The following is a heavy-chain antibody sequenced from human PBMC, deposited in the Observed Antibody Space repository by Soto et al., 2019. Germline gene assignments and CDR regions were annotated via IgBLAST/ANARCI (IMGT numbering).Heavy chain of an antibody. CDR3: ARVSIAAAGTDYYYYGMDV. J-gene: IGHJ6*02. V-gene: IGHV4-39*01. CDR1: GGSISSSSYY. CDR2: IYYSGST. D-gene: IGHD6-13*01. Sequence: SETLSLTCTVSGGSISSSSYYWGWIRQPPGKGLEWIGSIYYSGSTYYNPSLKSRVTISVDTSKSQFSLKLSSVTAADTAVYYCARVSIAAAGTDYYYYGMDVWGQGTTVTVSS.